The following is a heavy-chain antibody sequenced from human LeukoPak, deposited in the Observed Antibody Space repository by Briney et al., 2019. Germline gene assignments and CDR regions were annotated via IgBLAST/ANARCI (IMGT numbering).Heavy chain of an antibody. J-gene: IGHJ6*02. CDR2: IYHSGST. Sequence: SETLSLTCTVSGYSISSGYYWGWIRQPPGKGLEWIGSIYHSGSTYYNPSLKSRVTISVDTSKNQFSLKLSSVTAADTAVYYCARDIQDTAMVLSSGMDVWGQGTTVTVSS. CDR3: ARDIQDTAMVLSSGMDV. CDR1: GYSISSGYY. D-gene: IGHD5-18*01. V-gene: IGHV4-38-2*02.